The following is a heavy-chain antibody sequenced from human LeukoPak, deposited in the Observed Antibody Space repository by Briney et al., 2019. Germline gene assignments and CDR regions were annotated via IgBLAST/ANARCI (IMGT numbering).Heavy chain of an antibody. D-gene: IGHD6-6*01. CDR1: GFTFGDYY. V-gene: IGHV3-11*04. J-gene: IGHJ4*02. CDR3: ARTINYSSSSDNTSPPSSFDY. Sequence: GGSLRLSCAASGFTFGDYYMSWIRQAPGKGLEWVSYISSSGSTIYYADSVKGRFTISRDNAKNSLYLQMNSLRAEDTAVYYCARTINYSSSSDNTSPPSSFDYWGQGTLVTVSS. CDR2: ISSSGSTI.